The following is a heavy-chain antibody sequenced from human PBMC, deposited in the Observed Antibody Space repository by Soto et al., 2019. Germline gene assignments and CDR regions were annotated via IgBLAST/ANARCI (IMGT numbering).Heavy chain of an antibody. CDR1: GFTFSDYY. D-gene: IGHD3-10*01. J-gene: IGHJ5*02. V-gene: IGHV3-11*01. CDR3: ARDSPDGSPTRIIIGWFDP. Sequence: PGGSLRLSCAASGFTFSDYYMSWIRQAPGKGLEWVSYISSSGSTIYYADSVKGRFTISRDNAKNSLYLQMNSLRAEDTAVYYCARDSPDGSPTRIIIGWFDPWGQGTLVTVSS. CDR2: ISSSGSTI.